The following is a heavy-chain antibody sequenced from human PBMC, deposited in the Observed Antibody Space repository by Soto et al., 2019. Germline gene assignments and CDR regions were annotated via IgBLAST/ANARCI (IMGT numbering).Heavy chain of an antibody. CDR3: ARGGPAPYYYYGMDV. J-gene: IGHJ6*02. CDR2: ISGYNGNT. V-gene: IGHV1-18*01. CDR1: GYSFTTYG. Sequence: QVQLVQSRGEVKKPGASVKVSCKTSGYSFTTYGISWVRQAPGQGLEWMGWISGYNGNTNYAQNLQGRVTMTTDTSTSTAYMELWSLRSDDTAVYYCARGGPAPYYYYGMDVWGQGSTVTVSS.